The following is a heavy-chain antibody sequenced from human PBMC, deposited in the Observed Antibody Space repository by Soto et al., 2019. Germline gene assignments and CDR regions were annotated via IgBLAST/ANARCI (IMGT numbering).Heavy chain of an antibody. V-gene: IGHV1-3*05. J-gene: IGHJ3*02. Sequence: QVQLVQSGAEEKQPGASVKVSCKTSGYTFTSYTIHWVRQAPGQRLEWMGWINNGNGDTKYSQNFQGRVTITRDTSANTAHMELSSLRSEDTAVYYCARDLPSNAFDIWGQGTVVTVS. CDR1: GYTFTSYT. CDR3: ARDLPSNAFDI. CDR2: INNGNGDT.